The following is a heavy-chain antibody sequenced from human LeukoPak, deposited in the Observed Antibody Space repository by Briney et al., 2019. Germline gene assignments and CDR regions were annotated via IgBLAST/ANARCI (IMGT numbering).Heavy chain of an antibody. D-gene: IGHD3-22*01. CDR1: GFTFSTYA. J-gene: IGHJ4*02. CDR2: ISGSGGST. Sequence: GESLRLSCAASGFTFSTYAMSWVRQAPGKGLEWVSTISGSGGSTYYADSVKGRFTISRDNSKNTLYVQMNSLRAEDTAVYYCAKDQYYDTSGDSYPYYFDYWGQGTLVTVSS. V-gene: IGHV3-23*01. CDR3: AKDQYYDTSGDSYPYYFDY.